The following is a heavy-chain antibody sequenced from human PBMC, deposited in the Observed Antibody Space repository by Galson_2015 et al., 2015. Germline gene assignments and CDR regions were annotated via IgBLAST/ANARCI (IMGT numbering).Heavy chain of an antibody. D-gene: IGHD6-19*01. V-gene: IGHV1-3*01. CDR1: GYTFTSYA. J-gene: IGHJ3*02. CDR2: INAGNGNT. Sequence: SVKVSCKASGYTFTSYAMHWVRQAPGQRLEWMGWINAGNGNTKYSQKFQGRVTITRDTSASTAYMELSSLRSEDTAVYYCARVEYSSGWYVDAVDIWDQGTMVTASS. CDR3: ARVEYSSGWYVDAVDI.